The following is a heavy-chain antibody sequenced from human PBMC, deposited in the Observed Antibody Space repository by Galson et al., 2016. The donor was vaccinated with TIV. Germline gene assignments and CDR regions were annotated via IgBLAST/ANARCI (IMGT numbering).Heavy chain of an antibody. CDR1: GYTFTAYY. CDR3: ATIEGWVGSF. CDR2: VYPNSGGA. J-gene: IGHJ4*02. D-gene: IGHD2-15*01. V-gene: IGHV1-2*02. Sequence: SVKVSCKASGYTFTAYYVHWIRQAPGQGLEWMGWVYPNSGGAILAPKFEGRVIMTRDTSINTAYMELPSLTSDDTAVYFCATIEGWVGSFWGRGTLVTVSS.